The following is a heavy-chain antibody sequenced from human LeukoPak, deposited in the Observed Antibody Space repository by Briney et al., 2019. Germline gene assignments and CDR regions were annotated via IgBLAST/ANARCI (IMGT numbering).Heavy chain of an antibody. J-gene: IGHJ4*02. V-gene: IGHV4-61*02. Sequence: PSETLSLTCTVSGGSISSSSYYWSWIRQPAGKGLEWIGRIYTSGSTNYNPSLKSRVTMSVDTSKNQFSLKLSSVTAADTAVYYCARDRNYYGSGSDLDYWGQGTLVTVSS. D-gene: IGHD3-10*01. CDR1: GGSISSSSYY. CDR2: IYTSGST. CDR3: ARDRNYYGSGSDLDY.